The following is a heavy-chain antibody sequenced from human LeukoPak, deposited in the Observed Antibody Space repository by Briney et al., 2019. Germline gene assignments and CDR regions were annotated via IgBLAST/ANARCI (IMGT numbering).Heavy chain of an antibody. CDR1: GYTFTSYG. Sequence: GASVKVSCKASGYTFTSYGISWVRQAPGQGLEWMGWISAYNGNTNYAQKLQGRVTMTTDTSTSTAYMELRSLRSDDTAVYYCARVFRASSWSYYYYYGMDVRGQGTTVTVSS. CDR3: ARVFRASSWSYYYYYGMDV. V-gene: IGHV1-18*01. D-gene: IGHD6-13*01. J-gene: IGHJ6*02. CDR2: ISAYNGNT.